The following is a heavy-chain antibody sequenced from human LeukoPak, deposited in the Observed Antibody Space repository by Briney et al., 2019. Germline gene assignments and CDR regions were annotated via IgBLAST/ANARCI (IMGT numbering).Heavy chain of an antibody. Sequence: SETLSLTCTVPGGSISSYYWSWIRQPAGKGLEWIGRIYTSGSTNYNPSLKSRVTISVDTSKNQFSLKLSSVTAADTAVCYCARDSSAKGFDYWGQGTLVTVSS. J-gene: IGHJ4*02. CDR2: IYTSGST. CDR1: GGSISSYY. CDR3: ARDSSAKGFDY. V-gene: IGHV4-4*07. D-gene: IGHD2-2*01.